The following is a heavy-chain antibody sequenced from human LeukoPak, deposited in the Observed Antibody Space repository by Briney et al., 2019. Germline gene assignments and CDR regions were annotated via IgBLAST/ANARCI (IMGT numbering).Heavy chain of an antibody. D-gene: IGHD6-19*01. V-gene: IGHV1-18*01. CDR3: ARDQGYTSEWLDY. CDR2: ISGFNGYT. CDR1: GNTFSNYG. J-gene: IGHJ4*02. Sequence: ASVKVSCKASGNTFSNYGISWVRQAPGQGLEWMGWISGFNGYTRYAQNLQGRVTMITDTSTSTAYMELRSLISDDTAVYYCARDQGYTSEWLDYWGQGTLVTVSS.